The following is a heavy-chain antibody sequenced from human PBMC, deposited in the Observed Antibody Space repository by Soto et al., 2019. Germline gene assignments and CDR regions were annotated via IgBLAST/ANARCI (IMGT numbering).Heavy chain of an antibody. CDR2: IYPGDSDT. Sequence: GESLKISCKGSGYSFTSYWIGWVRQMPGKGLEWMGIIYPGDSDTRYSPSFQGQVTISADKSISTAYLQWSSLKASDTAMYYCASRPGGPYYGGNSDYAFDIWGQGTMVTVSS. D-gene: IGHD4-17*01. CDR1: GYSFTSYW. CDR3: ASRPGGPYYGGNSDYAFDI. V-gene: IGHV5-51*01. J-gene: IGHJ3*02.